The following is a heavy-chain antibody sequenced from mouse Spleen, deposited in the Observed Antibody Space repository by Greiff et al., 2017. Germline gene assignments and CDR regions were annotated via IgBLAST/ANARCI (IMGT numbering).Heavy chain of an antibody. CDR3: TRDCGSSYLRYFDV. V-gene: IGHV14-3*02. CDR1: GFNIKDTY. Sequence: EVQGVESGAELVKPGASVKLSCTASGFNIKDTYIHWVKQRPEQGLEWIGRIDPANGNAKYDPKFQGKATITADTSSNTAYLQLSSLTSEDTAVYYCTRDCGSSYLRYFDVWGAGTTVTVSS. J-gene: IGHJ1*01. D-gene: IGHD1-1*01. CDR2: IDPANGNA.